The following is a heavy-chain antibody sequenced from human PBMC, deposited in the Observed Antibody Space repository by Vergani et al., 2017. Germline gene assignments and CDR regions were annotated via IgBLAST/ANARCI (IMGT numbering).Heavy chain of an antibody. J-gene: IGHJ1*01. CDR3: AGGAGPAAIRPGCLRH. V-gene: IGHV1-69*13. CDR2: IIPICGTA. CDR1: GGTFSSYA. Sequence: QVQLVQSGAEVKKPGSSVKVSCKASGGTFSSYAISWVRQAPGQGLEWLGGIIPICGTANYAQKFQGRVTITADESTSTAYMELSSRRSEAPAVYYCAGGAGPAAIRPGCLRHWGQGTLVTVGS. D-gene: IGHD2-2*02.